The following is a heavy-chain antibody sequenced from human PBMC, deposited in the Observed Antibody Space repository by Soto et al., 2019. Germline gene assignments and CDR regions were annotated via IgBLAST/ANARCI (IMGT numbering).Heavy chain of an antibody. CDR1: GYTFTSYY. J-gene: IGHJ5*02. CDR3: AKLGVVVPAASPDNWFDP. V-gene: IGHV1-46*01. D-gene: IGHD2-2*01. CDR2: TSPSGDST. Sequence: QVQLVQSGAEVKKPGASVKVSCKASGYTFTSYYVHWVRQVPGQGLEWMGMTSPSGDSTGYAQKFQGRVTVTRDTSTSTVYMELSSLKSEDTAVYYCAKLGVVVPAASPDNWFDPWGQGTLVTVSS.